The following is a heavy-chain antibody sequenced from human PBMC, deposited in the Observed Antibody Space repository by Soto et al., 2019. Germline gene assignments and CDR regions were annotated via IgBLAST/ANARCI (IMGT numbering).Heavy chain of an antibody. CDR3: ARGSLSLYYYYYGMDV. CDR2: ISYDGSNK. V-gene: IGHV3-30-3*01. J-gene: IGHJ6*02. CDR1: GFTFSSYA. D-gene: IGHD3-10*01. Sequence: GGSLRLSCAASGFTFSSYAMHWVRQAPGKGLEWVAVISYDGSNKYYADSVKGRFTISRDNSKNTLYLQMNSLRAEDTAVYYCARGSLSLYYYYYGMDVWGQGTTVTVSS.